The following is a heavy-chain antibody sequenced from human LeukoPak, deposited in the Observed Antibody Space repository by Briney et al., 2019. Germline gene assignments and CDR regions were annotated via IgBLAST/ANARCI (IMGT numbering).Heavy chain of an antibody. CDR3: ARHMGLGYTYFYPYFDY. D-gene: IGHD1-1*01. Sequence: PSETLSLTCNVSGGSISSYYWSWIRQPPGKGLEWVGYIYYSGSTNYNPSLKSRVTISVDTSKNQFSLKLSSVTAADTAVYYCARHMGLGYTYFYPYFDYWGQGTLVTVSS. CDR2: IYYSGST. CDR1: GGSISSYY. V-gene: IGHV4-59*08. J-gene: IGHJ4*01.